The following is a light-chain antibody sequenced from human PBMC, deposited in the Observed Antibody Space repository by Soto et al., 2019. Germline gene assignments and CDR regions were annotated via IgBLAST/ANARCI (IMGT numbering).Light chain of an antibody. J-gene: IGKJ2*01. Sequence: IVVTQSPATLSMSPGERATLSCRASQSISNNLAWYQQKPGQAPRLLIYGASTRATGIPARFSGSGSGTEFTLTISSLQSEDFAVYYCQQYDNWPPMYTFGQGTKVDIK. CDR1: QSISNN. CDR3: QQYDNWPPMYT. V-gene: IGKV3-15*01. CDR2: GAS.